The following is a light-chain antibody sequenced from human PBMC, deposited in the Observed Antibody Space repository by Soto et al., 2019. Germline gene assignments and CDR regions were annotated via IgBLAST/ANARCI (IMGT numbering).Light chain of an antibody. CDR3: CSFAGSTIFYV. Sequence: QSVLTQPASVSGSPGQSITISCTGTSSDVGSSNLVSWYQQHPGKAPKLIIYEGSRRPSGVSGRFSGSKSGNTASLTISGLQAEDEADYYCCSFAGSTIFYVFGTGTKVTVL. V-gene: IGLV2-23*01. CDR2: EGS. CDR1: SSDVGSSNL. J-gene: IGLJ1*01.